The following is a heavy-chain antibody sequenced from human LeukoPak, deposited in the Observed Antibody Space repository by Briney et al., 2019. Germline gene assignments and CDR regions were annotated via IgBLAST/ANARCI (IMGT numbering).Heavy chain of an antibody. Sequence: ASVKVSCKASGYTFTGYYMHWVRQAPGQGLEWMGWINPNSGGTNYAQKLQGRVTMTRDTSISTAYMELSRLRSDDTAVYYCARDSDSGWRDWYFDLWGRGTLVTVSS. V-gene: IGHV1-2*02. CDR1: GYTFTGYY. CDR3: ARDSDSGWRDWYFDL. CDR2: INPNSGGT. J-gene: IGHJ2*01. D-gene: IGHD5-12*01.